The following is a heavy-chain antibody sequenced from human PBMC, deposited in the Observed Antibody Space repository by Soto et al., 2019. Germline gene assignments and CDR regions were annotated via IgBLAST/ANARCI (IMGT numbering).Heavy chain of an antibody. D-gene: IGHD4-17*01. CDR3: ARRPETGDYGDYGLGYFDY. J-gene: IGHJ4*02. Sequence: QVQLQESGPGLVKPSETLPLTCTVSGGSISSYYWSWIRQPPGKGLEWIGYIYYSGSTNYNPSLKSRVTISVDTSKNQFSLKLSSVTAADTAVYYCARRPETGDYGDYGLGYFDYWGQGTLVTVSS. V-gene: IGHV4-59*08. CDR1: GGSISSYY. CDR2: IYYSGST.